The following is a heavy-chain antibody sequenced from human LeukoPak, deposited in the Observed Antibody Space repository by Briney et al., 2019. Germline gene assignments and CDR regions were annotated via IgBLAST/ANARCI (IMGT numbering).Heavy chain of an antibody. J-gene: IGHJ4*02. CDR3: AKSPPNSNYLDY. V-gene: IGHV4-39*01. CDR2: MYYRGSS. D-gene: IGHD4-11*01. Sequence: KPSETLSLTCTVSCGSISSSSYYWGWIRQPPGKGLEWIGSMYYRGSSYYNPSLKSRVTMSVDTSKNQFSLKLSSVTVADTAVYYCAKSPPNSNYLDYWGQGTLVTVSS. CDR1: CGSISSSSYY.